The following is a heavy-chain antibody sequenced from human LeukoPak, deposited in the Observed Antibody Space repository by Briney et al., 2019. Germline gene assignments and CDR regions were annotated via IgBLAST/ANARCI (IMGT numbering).Heavy chain of an antibody. V-gene: IGHV4-59*01. D-gene: IGHD3-22*01. J-gene: IGHJ4*02. CDR3: ARVSPYYDSSGYYVDY. Sequence: SETLSLTCTVSGGSISSYYWSWIRQPPGKGLEWIGDIYYSGSTNSNPSLKSRVTISVDPSKNQFSLKLSSVTAADTAVYYCARVSPYYDSSGYYVDYWGQGTLVTVSS. CDR1: GGSISSYY. CDR2: IYYSGST.